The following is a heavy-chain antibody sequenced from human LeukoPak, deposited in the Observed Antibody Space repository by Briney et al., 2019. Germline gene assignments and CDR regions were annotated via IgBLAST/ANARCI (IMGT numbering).Heavy chain of an antibody. D-gene: IGHD5-18*01. CDR2: MSSTSSRAI. CDR1: GFTFSDYY. V-gene: IGHV3-11*04. Sequence: GGSLRLTCAASGFTFSDYYMSWIRQAPGKGLEWVSLMSSTSSRAIYYGDSVKGRFTTSRDNAKNSLYLQMNSLRAEDTAVYYCARGSEIQLYLWGQGTLVTVSS. J-gene: IGHJ4*02. CDR3: ARGSEIQLYL.